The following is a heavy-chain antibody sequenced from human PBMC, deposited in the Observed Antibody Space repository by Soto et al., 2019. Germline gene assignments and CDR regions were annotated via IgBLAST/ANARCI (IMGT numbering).Heavy chain of an antibody. D-gene: IGHD3-3*01. CDR1: GGSVSSGSYY. Sequence: PSETLSLTCTVSGGSVSSGSYYWSWIRQPPGKGLEWLGYIYYSGSTNYNPSLKSRVTISVDTSKHQFSLKLSSVTAADTAVYYCARELRVVAWFPGSYFDYWGQGTLVTVSS. CDR3: ARELRVVAWFPGSYFDY. CDR2: IYYSGST. V-gene: IGHV4-61*01. J-gene: IGHJ4*02.